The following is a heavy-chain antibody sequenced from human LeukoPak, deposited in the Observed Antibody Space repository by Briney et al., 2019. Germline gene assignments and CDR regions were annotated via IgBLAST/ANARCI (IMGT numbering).Heavy chain of an antibody. Sequence: GGSLRLSCAASGFSFSSYWMTWIRQAPGKGLEWVANIKEDGTEKYYVDSVKGRFTISRDNARSSLYLQMNSLRAGDTAVYYCARMRGGATCDYWGQGTLVTVSS. J-gene: IGHJ4*02. D-gene: IGHD1-26*01. V-gene: IGHV3-7*01. CDR3: ARMRGGATCDY. CDR2: IKEDGTEK. CDR1: GFSFSSYW.